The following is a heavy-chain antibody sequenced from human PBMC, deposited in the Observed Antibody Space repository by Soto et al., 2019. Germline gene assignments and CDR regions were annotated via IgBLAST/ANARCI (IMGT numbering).Heavy chain of an antibody. Sequence: QVQLQESGPGLVKPSQTLSLTCTVSGGSISSGGYYWSWIRQHPGKGLEWIGYIYYSGSTYYNPSLKSRVTISVDTSKSQFSLKLSSVTAADTAVYYCARDVHYDSSGYENYYYGMDVWGQGTTVTVSS. D-gene: IGHD3-22*01. J-gene: IGHJ6*02. CDR2: IYYSGST. CDR3: ARDVHYDSSGYENYYYGMDV. CDR1: GGSISSGGYY. V-gene: IGHV4-31*03.